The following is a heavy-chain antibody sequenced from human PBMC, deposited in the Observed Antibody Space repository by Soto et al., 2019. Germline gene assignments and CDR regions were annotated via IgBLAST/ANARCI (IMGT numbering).Heavy chain of an antibody. CDR3: ARDAGELSLTPPNGPL. J-gene: IGHJ4*02. CDR2: IKQDGSEK. CDR1: GFTFSSYW. D-gene: IGHD3-16*02. Sequence: GGSLILSCAASGFTFSSYWMSWVRQAPGKGLEWVANIKQDGSEKYYVDSVKGRFTISRDNAKNSLYLQMNSLRAEDTAVYYCARDAGELSLTPPNGPLWGQGTLVTVS. V-gene: IGHV3-7*01.